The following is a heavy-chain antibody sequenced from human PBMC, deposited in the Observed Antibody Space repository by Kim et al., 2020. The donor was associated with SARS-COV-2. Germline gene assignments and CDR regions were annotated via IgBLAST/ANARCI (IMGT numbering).Heavy chain of an antibody. Sequence: GGSLRLSCEASGFTFRDFAMSWVRQTPEKGLQWVSSITGSGRTTYYVDSVKGRFTISRDNSKNTLHLQMNSLRADDTAVYYCAKRGWGSEGDYYYGCDV. D-gene: IGHD1-26*01. CDR2: ITGSGRTT. J-gene: IGHJ6*01. V-gene: IGHV3-23*01. CDR3: AKRGWGSEGDYYYGCDV. CDR1: GFTFRDFA.